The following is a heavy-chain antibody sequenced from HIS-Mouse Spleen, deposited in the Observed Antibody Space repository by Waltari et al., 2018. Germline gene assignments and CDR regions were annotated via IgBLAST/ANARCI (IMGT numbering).Heavy chain of an antibody. CDR1: GYSISSGYY. V-gene: IGHV4-38-2*02. J-gene: IGHJ4*02. CDR2: IYHSGST. CDR3: AREGQYSSSSGY. D-gene: IGHD6-6*01. Sequence: QVQLQESGPGLVKPSETLSLTCTVSGYSISSGYYWGWIRQPPGKGLEWIGSIYHSGSTYYNPSLKRRVTISVDTSKNQFSLKLSSVTAADTAVYYCAREGQYSSSSGYWGQGTLVTVSS.